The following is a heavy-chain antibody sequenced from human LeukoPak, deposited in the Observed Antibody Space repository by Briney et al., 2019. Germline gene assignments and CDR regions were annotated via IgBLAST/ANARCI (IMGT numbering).Heavy chain of an antibody. V-gene: IGHV3-7*03. CDR3: ARDRGYSSFLTDY. CDR1: GFTFSSYW. D-gene: IGHD6-13*01. CDR2: IKQDGSEK. Sequence: GGSLRLSCAASGFTFSSYWMSWVRQAPGKGLEWVANIKQDGSEKHYVDSVKGRFTISRDNAKNSLYLQMNSLRAEDTAVYYCARDRGYSSFLTDYWGQGTLVTVSS. J-gene: IGHJ4*02.